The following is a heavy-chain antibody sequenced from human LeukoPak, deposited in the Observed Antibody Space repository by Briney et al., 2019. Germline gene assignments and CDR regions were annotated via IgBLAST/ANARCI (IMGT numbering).Heavy chain of an antibody. V-gene: IGHV4-4*02. CDR1: GDSISSSNW. D-gene: IGHD4/OR15-4a*01. CDR2: IYHSGRT. J-gene: IGHJ4*02. CDR3: ARRAGAYSHPYDY. Sequence: PSETLSLTCTVSGDSISSSNWWSWVRQPPGKGLEWIGEIYHSGRTNYNPSLKSRLTILVEKSKNQFSLKLSSVTAADTAVYYCARRAGAYSHPYDYWGQGTLVTVSS.